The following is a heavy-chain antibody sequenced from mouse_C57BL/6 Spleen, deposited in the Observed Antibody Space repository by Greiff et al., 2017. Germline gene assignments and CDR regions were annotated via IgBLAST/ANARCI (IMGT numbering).Heavy chain of an antibody. CDR2: IYPGSGNT. CDR3: AVYGSSYVKYFDV. D-gene: IGHD1-1*01. V-gene: IGHV1-66*01. CDR1: GYSFTSYY. Sequence: VQLVESGPELVKPGASVKISCKASGYSFTSYYIHWVKQRPGQGLEWIGWIYPGSGNTKYNEKFKGKATLTADTSSSTAYMQLSSLTSEDSAVYYCAVYGSSYVKYFDVWGTGTTVTVSS. J-gene: IGHJ1*03.